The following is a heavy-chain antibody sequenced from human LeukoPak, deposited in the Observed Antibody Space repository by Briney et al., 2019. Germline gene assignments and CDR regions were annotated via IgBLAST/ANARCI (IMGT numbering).Heavy chain of an antibody. CDR2: IGPDGAFT. V-gene: IGHV3-64*01. CDR3: AREHFDV. J-gene: IGHJ3*01. CDR1: GFNFGTHT. Sequence: PRGSLRLSCAASGFNFGTHTVHWVRQAPGEGLQYVSGIGPDGAFTYYANSVKGRFTISRDNSKNTLYLQMGSLRPEDMAVYYCAREHFDVWGQGTLVTVSS.